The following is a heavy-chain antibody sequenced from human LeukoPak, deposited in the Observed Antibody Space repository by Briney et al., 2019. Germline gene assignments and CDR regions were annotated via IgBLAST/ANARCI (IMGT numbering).Heavy chain of an antibody. CDR2: ISSSSSTI. V-gene: IGHV3-48*02. Sequence: GGSLSLSYAASGFTFSSYSMDWVRQAPGKGLEWVSYISSSSSTIYYADSVKGRFTISRDNAKNSLYLQMNSLRDEDTAVYYCARDSPVCSGGSCYSYYYYYGMDVWGQRNSVIVSS. D-gene: IGHD2-15*01. CDR3: ARDSPVCSGGSCYSYYYYYGMDV. J-gene: IGHJ6*02. CDR1: GFTFSSYS.